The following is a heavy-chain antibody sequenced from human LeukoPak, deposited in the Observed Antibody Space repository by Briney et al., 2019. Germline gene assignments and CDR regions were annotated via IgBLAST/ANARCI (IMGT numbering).Heavy chain of an antibody. CDR3: ARPRWLQFGPHDC. D-gene: IGHD5-24*01. V-gene: IGHV3-7*01. J-gene: IGHJ4*02. CDR2: IKQDGSEK. CDR1: GFTLSTFW. Sequence: PGGSLSLSCAASGFTLSTFWMTWVRQAPGKGLEWVANIKQDGSEKYYVDSVKGRFTVSRDNAKNSLYLQMNSLRAEDTAVYYCARPRWLQFGPHDCWGLGTLVTVSS.